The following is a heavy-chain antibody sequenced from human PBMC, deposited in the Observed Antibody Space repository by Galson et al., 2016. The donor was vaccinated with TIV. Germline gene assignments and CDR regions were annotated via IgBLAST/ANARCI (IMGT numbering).Heavy chain of an antibody. CDR3: AKDRGCGGDCPHYYGMDV. CDR2: IWYDGSKK. J-gene: IGHJ6*02. D-gene: IGHD2-21*02. CDR1: GFTFSSYT. V-gene: IGHV3-30*02. Sequence: FLRLSCAASGFTFSSYTMHWVRQAPGKGLEWVALIWYDGSKKYYTDSVKGRFTISRDNSKNTLYLQMDGLRPEDTAMYYCAKDRGCGGDCPHYYGMDVWGQGTTVTVSS.